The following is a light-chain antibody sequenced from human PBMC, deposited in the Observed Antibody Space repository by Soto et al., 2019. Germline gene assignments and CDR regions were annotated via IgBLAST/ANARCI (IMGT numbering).Light chain of an antibody. CDR3: THSDFVKVT. J-gene: IGKJ5*01. V-gene: IGKV1-33*01. CDR1: QGIGSD. CDR2: DAS. Sequence: IQGTESPSSLSASVGYRVTITCGESQGIGSDLNWYQQKPGTAPKLLIYDASSLKTEVPSRFSGIESGTDGTFTVNSLKEEDGIPYYSTHSDFVKVTFAEVTRL.